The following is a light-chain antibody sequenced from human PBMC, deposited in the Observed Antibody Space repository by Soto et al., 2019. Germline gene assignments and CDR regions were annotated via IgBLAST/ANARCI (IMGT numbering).Light chain of an antibody. CDR2: GAT. J-gene: IGKJ4*01. CDR1: QSISSF. V-gene: IGKV1-39*01. CDR3: QQSYSTLIT. Sequence: DIEMTQSPSSLSASVGDRVTITCRASQSISSFLNWYQQKRGKAPKLLIQGATALQSGVPLRFSGSGSGTDFSLTISSLQPEDFTTYYCQQSYSTLITFGGGTRVEIK.